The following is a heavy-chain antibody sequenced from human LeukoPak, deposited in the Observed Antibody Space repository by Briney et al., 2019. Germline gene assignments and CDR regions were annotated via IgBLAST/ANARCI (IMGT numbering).Heavy chain of an antibody. CDR1: GGSISSYY. J-gene: IGHJ5*02. Sequence: SETLSLTCTVSGGSISSYYWSWIRQPPGKGLEWIGYIYHSGSTYYNPSLKSRVTISVDRSKNQYSLKLSSVTAADTAVYYCARVTGFGETPFDPWGQGTLVTVSS. CDR2: IYHSGST. CDR3: ARVTGFGETPFDP. D-gene: IGHD3-10*01. V-gene: IGHV4-59*12.